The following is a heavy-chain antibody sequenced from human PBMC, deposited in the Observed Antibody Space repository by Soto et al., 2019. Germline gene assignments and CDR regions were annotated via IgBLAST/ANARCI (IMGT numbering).Heavy chain of an antibody. CDR3: ARARGDYDFWSGYNLYYYGMDV. Sequence: PSDTPSLTCGGSGGSTGGGGDSWGWIPQPPGKGLEWIGYIYHSGSTYYNPSLKSRVTISVDRAKNRFALKLSSVTAADTAVYYCARARGDYDFWSGYNLYYYGMDVWGQGTTVTVSS. CDR1: GGSTGGGGDS. J-gene: IGHJ6*02. D-gene: IGHD3-3*01. CDR2: IYHSGST. V-gene: IGHV4-30-2*01.